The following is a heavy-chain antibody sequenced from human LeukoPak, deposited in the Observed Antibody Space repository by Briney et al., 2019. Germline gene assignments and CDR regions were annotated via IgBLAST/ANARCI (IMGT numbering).Heavy chain of an antibody. D-gene: IGHD5-12*01. J-gene: IGHJ5*02. CDR1: GGSFSGYS. CDR3: ARGARTPSGYGSRTAGRANWFDP. CDR2: INHSGRT. Sequence: SETLSLTCAVSGGSFSGYSWSWLRQPPGKGLEWMGEINHSGRTNYKPSLKSRVTISVDTSKNQFSLKLSSVTAADTAVYYCARGARTPSGYGSRTAGRANWFDPWGRGTLVTVSS. V-gene: IGHV4-34*01.